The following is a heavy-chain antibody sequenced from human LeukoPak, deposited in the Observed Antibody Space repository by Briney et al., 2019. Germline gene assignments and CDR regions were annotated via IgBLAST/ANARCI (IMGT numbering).Heavy chain of an antibody. CDR3: ARDGPMGWGYYFDY. CDR2: INPNSGGT. CDR1: GYTFTGYY. V-gene: IGHV1-2*02. J-gene: IGHJ4*02. Sequence: ASVKVSCKASGYTFTGYYMHWVRQAPGQGLEWMGWINPNSGGTNYAQKFQGRVTMTRDTSISTAYMELSRLRSDDTAVYYCARDGPMGWGYYFDYWGQGTLVTVSS. D-gene: IGHD3-10*01.